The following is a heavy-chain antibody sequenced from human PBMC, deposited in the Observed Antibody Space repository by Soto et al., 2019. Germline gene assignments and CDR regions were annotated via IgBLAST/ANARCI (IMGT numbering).Heavy chain of an antibody. CDR1: GFTFSSYA. Sequence: PGGSLRLSCAASGFTFSSYAMSWVRQAPGKGLECVSAISGSGGSTYYADSVKGRFTISRDNSKNTLYPQMNSLRAEDTAVYYCAKDPSLLWFGELPPEYYFDYWGQGTLVTAS. D-gene: IGHD3-10*01. CDR3: AKDPSLLWFGELPPEYYFDY. CDR2: ISGSGGST. V-gene: IGHV3-23*01. J-gene: IGHJ4*02.